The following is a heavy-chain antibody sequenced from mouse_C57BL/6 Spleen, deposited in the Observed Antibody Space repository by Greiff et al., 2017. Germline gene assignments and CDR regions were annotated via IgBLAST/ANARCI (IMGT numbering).Heavy chain of an antibody. J-gene: IGHJ1*03. CDR2: IDPSDSYT. CDR3: ARWRSNYRYFDV. V-gene: IGHV1-59*01. D-gene: IGHD2-5*01. CDR1: GYTFTSYW. Sequence: QVQLQQPGAELVRPGTSVKLSCKASGYTFTSYWMHWVKQRPGQGLEWIGVIDPSDSYTNYNQKFKGKATLTVDTSSSTAYMQLSSLTSEDSAVYYCARWRSNYRYFDVWGTGTTVTVSS.